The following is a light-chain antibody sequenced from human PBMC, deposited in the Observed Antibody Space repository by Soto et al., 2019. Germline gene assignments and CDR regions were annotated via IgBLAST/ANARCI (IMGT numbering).Light chain of an antibody. CDR1: TFNIGSNF. CDR2: SND. V-gene: IGLV1-47*02. Sequence: QSMLTQPPSASGTPGQTVAVSCSGSTFNIGSNFVYWYQQLPGTAPKLLIYSNDQRPSGVPDRFSGSKSGTSASLAISGLRSEDEADYYCAAWDDSLSGRLFGTETKLTVL. J-gene: IGLJ1*01. CDR3: AAWDDSLSGRL.